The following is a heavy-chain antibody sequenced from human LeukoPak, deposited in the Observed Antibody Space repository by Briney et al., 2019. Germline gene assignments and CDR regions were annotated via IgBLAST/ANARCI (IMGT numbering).Heavy chain of an antibody. CDR1: GGTFSSYA. V-gene: IGHV1-69*04. CDR2: IIPILGIA. CDR3: ARGGIAAAGNWFDP. D-gene: IGHD6-13*01. J-gene: IGHJ5*02. Sequence: SVKVSCKATGGTFSSYAISWVRQAPGQGLEWMGRIIPILGIANYAQKFQGRVTITADKSTSTAYMELSSLRSEDTAVYYCARGGIAAAGNWFDPWGQGTLVTVSS.